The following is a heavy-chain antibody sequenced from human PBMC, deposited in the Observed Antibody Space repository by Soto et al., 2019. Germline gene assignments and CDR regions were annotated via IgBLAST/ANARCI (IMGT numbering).Heavy chain of an antibody. J-gene: IGHJ6*02. V-gene: IGHV1-18*01. D-gene: IGHD3-10*01. CDR2: ISAYNGNT. CDR3: ARDRASGIPQTFYYYYYGMDV. CDR1: RYTITSYG. Sequence: GASVKVSCKASRYTITSYGISWLRQATGQGLEWMGWISAYNGNTNYAQKLQGRVTMTTDTSTSTAYMELRSLRSDDTAVYYCARDRASGIPQTFYYYYYGMDVWGQGTTVTVSS.